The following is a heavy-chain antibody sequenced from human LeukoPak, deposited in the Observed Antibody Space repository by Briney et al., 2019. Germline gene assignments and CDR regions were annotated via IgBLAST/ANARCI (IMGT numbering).Heavy chain of an antibody. Sequence: ASVKVSCKASGGTFSSYAISWVRQAPGQGLEWMGGIIPIFGTANYAQKFQGRVTITTDESTSTAYMELSSLRSEDTAVYYCARSGLPRDYYYYYMDVWGKGTTVTVSS. CDR3: ARSGLPRDYYYYYMDV. CDR1: GGTFSSYA. D-gene: IGHD4-11*01. J-gene: IGHJ6*03. V-gene: IGHV1-69*05. CDR2: IIPIFGTA.